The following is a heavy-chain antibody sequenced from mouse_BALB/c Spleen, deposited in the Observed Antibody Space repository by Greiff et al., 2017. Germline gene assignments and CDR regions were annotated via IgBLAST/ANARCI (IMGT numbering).Heavy chain of an antibody. CDR2: INPGSGGT. CDR1: GYAFTNYL. CDR3: AISSYGNYVGFAY. Sequence: QVQLQQSGAELVRPGTSVKVSCKASGYAFTNYLIEWVKQRPGQGLEWIGVINPGSGGTNYNEKFKGKATLTADKSSSTAYMQLSSLTSDDSAVYYCAISSYGNYVGFAYWGQGTLVTVSA. J-gene: IGHJ3*01. D-gene: IGHD2-1*01. V-gene: IGHV1-54*01.